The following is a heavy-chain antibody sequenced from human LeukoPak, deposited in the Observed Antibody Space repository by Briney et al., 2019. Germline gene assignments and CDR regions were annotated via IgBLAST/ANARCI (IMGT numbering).Heavy chain of an antibody. Sequence: PGGSLRLSCAASGFPFSSYWMAWVRQAPGKGLEWVASIKQDGGETFDVDSVKGRFTISRDNAKNSLYLQMNSLRAEDTAVYYCTREDHSNYNYWGQGTLVTVSS. CDR3: TREDHSNYNY. CDR2: IKQDGGET. D-gene: IGHD4-11*01. V-gene: IGHV3-7*01. J-gene: IGHJ4*02. CDR1: GFPFSSYW.